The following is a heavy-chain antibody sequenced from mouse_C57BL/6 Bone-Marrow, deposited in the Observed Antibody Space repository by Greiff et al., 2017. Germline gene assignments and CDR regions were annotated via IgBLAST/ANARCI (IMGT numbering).Heavy chain of an antibody. CDR1: GYSFTSYC. CDR2: LHPSDSDT. V-gene: IGHV1-74*01. CDR3: ARPYLDY. J-gene: IGHJ2*01. Sequence: QVQLKQPGAELVKPSPSVKVSCKASGYSFTSYCIHWLKQRPRQGLEWIGRLHPSDSDTNYNQTFNGKATLTVDKSSSTDYMQLSSLASEDSAVYYCARPYLDYWGQGTTLTVSS.